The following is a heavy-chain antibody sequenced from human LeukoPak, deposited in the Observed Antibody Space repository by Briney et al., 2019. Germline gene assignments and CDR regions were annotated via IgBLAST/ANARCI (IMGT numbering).Heavy chain of an antibody. D-gene: IGHD3-10*01. Sequence: SETLSLTCSVSDDSITMYYWSWIRQPAGKGLEWIGRIYTSGSTNYNPSLKSRVTMSVDTSKNQFSLKLSSVTAADTAVYYCARAESYYGSGSYGRGTYNWFDPWGQGTLVTVSS. J-gene: IGHJ5*02. CDR3: ARAESYYGSGSYGRGTYNWFDP. CDR1: DDSITMYY. CDR2: IYTSGST. V-gene: IGHV4-4*07.